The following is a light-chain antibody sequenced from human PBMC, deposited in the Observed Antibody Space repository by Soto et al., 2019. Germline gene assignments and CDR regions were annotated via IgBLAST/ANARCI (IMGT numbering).Light chain of an antibody. CDR3: PQVKTGLPLT. CDR1: QDISSH. CDR2: AAS. J-gene: IGKJ4*01. V-gene: IGKV1-9*01. Sequence: IQLTQSPSSLSASVGDSVTITCRARQDISSHLAWYQQKPGKAPKVLIYAASTLETGVPSRFSGSGSGTDVTLAISCLEPEDFGTYYWPQVKTGLPLTFGGGTKVEIK.